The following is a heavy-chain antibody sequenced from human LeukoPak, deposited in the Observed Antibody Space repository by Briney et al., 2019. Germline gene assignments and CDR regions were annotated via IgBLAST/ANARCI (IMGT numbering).Heavy chain of an antibody. V-gene: IGHV3-30*03. D-gene: IGHD3-3*01. CDR1: GFTFSSYG. J-gene: IGHJ4*02. Sequence: GGSLRLSCAASGFTFSSYGMHWVRQAPGKGLEWVAVISYDGSNKYYADSVKGRFTISRDNSKNTLYLQMDSLRAEDTAVYYCAREIHNNFWSGPGFDYWGQGTLVTVSS. CDR2: ISYDGSNK. CDR3: AREIHNNFWSGPGFDY.